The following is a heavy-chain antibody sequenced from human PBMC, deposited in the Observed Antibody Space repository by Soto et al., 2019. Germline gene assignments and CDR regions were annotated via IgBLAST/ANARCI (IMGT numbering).Heavy chain of an antibody. CDR1: GGSISSSNW. CDR2: IYHSGST. V-gene: IGHV4-4*02. Sequence: QVQLQESGPGLVKPSGTLSLTCAVSGGSISSSNWWSWVRQPPGKGLEWIGEIYHSGSTNYNPSLKSRVTIAVDKSKNQFPLKLTSVTAADTAVYYCAARRDGYPAYDYWGQGTLVTVSS. D-gene: IGHD5-12*01. J-gene: IGHJ4*02. CDR3: AARRDGYPAYDY.